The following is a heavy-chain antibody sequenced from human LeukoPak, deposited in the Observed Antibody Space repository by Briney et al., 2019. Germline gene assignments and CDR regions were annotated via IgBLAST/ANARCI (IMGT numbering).Heavy chain of an antibody. D-gene: IGHD6-19*01. J-gene: IGHJ3*02. Sequence: PSETLSLTCAVYGGSFSGYYWSWIRQPPGKGLEWVGEINHSGSTNYNPSLKSRVNISVDPSKHQFSLKLSSVTAADTAVYYCARQSSGPTDAFDIWGQGTMVTVSS. V-gene: IGHV4-34*01. CDR1: GGSFSGYY. CDR2: INHSGST. CDR3: ARQSSGPTDAFDI.